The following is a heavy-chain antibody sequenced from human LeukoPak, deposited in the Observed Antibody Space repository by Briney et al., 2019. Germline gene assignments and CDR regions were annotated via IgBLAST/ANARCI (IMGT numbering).Heavy chain of an antibody. CDR3: VRSLRWLQVDY. Sequence: SETLSLTCTVSGGSISSYYWSWIRQPPGKGLEWIGYIYYSGRTNYNPSLKSRVTISVDTSKNQFSLKLSSVTAADTAVYYCVRSLRWLQVDYWGQGTLVTVSS. CDR1: GGSISSYY. V-gene: IGHV4-59*01. CDR2: IYYSGRT. J-gene: IGHJ4*02. D-gene: IGHD5-12*01.